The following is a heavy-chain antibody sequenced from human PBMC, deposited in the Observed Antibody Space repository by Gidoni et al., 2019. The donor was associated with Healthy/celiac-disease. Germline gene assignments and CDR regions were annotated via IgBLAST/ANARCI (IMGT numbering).Heavy chain of an antibody. D-gene: IGHD2-21*02. Sequence: QVQLGQSGAEVTKPGSSVKVSCKASGGTFSSYAISWVRQAPGQGLEWMGGIIPIFGTANYAQKFQGRVTITADESTSTAYMELSSLRSEDTAVYYCAREGSLVTAVNWFDPWGQGTLVTVSS. CDR2: IIPIFGTA. CDR3: AREGSLVTAVNWFDP. V-gene: IGHV1-69*01. CDR1: GGTFSSYA. J-gene: IGHJ5*02.